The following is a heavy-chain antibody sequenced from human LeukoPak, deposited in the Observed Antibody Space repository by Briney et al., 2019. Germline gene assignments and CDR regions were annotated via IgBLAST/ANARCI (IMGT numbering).Heavy chain of an antibody. Sequence: GASVKVSCKASGGTFSSYSISWVRQAPGQGLEWMGRIIPILGIANYAQKFQGRVTITADKSTSTAYMELSSLRSEDTAVYYCARSDLQEFGELPHTFDYWGQGTLVTVSS. J-gene: IGHJ4*02. D-gene: IGHD3-10*01. CDR2: IIPILGIA. CDR1: GGTFSSYS. CDR3: ARSDLQEFGELPHTFDY. V-gene: IGHV1-69*02.